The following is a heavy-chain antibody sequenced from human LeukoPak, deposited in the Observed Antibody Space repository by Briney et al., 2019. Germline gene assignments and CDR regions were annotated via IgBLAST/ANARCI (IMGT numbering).Heavy chain of an antibody. V-gene: IGHV1-69*05. CDR1: GGTFSSYA. CDR3: ATRGHCSSTSCLHYYYYMDV. Sequence: SVKVSCKASGGTFSSYAISWVRQAPGQGLEWMGGIIPIFGTANYAQKFQGRVTITTDESTSTAYMELSSLGSEDTAVYYCATRGHCSSTSCLHYYYYMDVWGKGTTVTVSS. CDR2: IIPIFGTA. J-gene: IGHJ6*03. D-gene: IGHD2-2*01.